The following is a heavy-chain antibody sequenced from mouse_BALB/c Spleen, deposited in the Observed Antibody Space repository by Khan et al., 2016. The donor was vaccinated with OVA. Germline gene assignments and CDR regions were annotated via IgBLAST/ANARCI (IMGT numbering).Heavy chain of an antibody. CDR2: ISNLAYSI. Sequence: EVELVESGGGLVQPGGSRKLSCAASGFTFSDYGMAWVRQAPGKGPEWVAFISNLAYSIYYADTVTGRFTISRENTKNTPYLEMRSLRSEDTAMDYCARSGTMDYWGQGTSVTVSS. D-gene: IGHD3-3*01. V-gene: IGHV5-15*02. CDR1: GFTFSDYG. J-gene: IGHJ4*01. CDR3: ARSGTMDY.